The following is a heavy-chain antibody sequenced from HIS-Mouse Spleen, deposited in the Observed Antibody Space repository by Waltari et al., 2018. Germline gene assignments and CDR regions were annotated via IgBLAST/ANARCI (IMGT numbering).Heavy chain of an antibody. D-gene: IGHD3-22*01. CDR3: ARVYDSSGYYDYYYYYGMDV. CDR1: GGTFSSYA. J-gene: IGHJ6*02. CDR2: IIPILGIA. V-gene: IGHV1-69*04. Sequence: QVQLVQSGAEVKKPGSSVKVSCKASGGTFSSYAISWVRQAPGQGLEWLGRIIPILGIANYAQKFQGRVTITADKSTSTAYMELSSLRSEDTAVYYCARVYDSSGYYDYYYYYGMDVWGQGTTVTVSS.